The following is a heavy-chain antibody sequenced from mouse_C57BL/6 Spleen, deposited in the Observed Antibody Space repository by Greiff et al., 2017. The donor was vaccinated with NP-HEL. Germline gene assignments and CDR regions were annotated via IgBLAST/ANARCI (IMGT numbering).Heavy chain of an antibody. D-gene: IGHD1-1*01. Sequence: QVQLQQPGAELVKPGASVKMSCKASGYTFTSYWITWVKQRPGQGLEWIGDIYPGSGSTNYNEKFKSKATLPVDTSSSTAYMQLSSRTSEDSAVYYCARKEDYGYYYAMDYWGQGTSVTASS. J-gene: IGHJ4*01. V-gene: IGHV1-55*01. CDR2: IYPGSGST. CDR3: ARKEDYGYYYAMDY. CDR1: GYTFTSYW.